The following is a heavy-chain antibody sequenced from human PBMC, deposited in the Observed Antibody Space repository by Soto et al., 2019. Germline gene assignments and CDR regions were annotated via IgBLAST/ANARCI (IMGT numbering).Heavy chain of an antibody. Sequence: EVQLVESGGGLVQPGRSLRLSCAASGFNFNDYGMHWVRQVPGKGLEWVSGISWTGGPIGYSDSVKGRFTISRDNAKDSLYLQMNSLRAEETALYYCTKDRRRKGDYVPHYFDYWGQGTLVTVSS. V-gene: IGHV3-9*01. D-gene: IGHD4-17*01. CDR3: TKDRRRKGDYVPHYFDY. CDR1: GFNFNDYG. CDR2: ISWTGGPI. J-gene: IGHJ4*02.